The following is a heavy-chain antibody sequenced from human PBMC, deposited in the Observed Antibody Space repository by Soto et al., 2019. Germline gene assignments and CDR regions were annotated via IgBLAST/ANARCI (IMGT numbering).Heavy chain of an antibody. D-gene: IGHD3-22*01. CDR2: ISAYNGNT. CDR3: ARAGQYYDSSGYAD. V-gene: IGHV1-18*01. J-gene: IGHJ4*02. CDR1: GYSFATSG. Sequence: QVKLVQSGTEVKKPGASMKVSCKASGYSFATSGISWVRQAPGQGIEWMGWISAYNGNTNYDQKLQDRIIMTTDTSTSTAYLELRSLRSDDTAVYYCARAGQYYDSSGYADWGQGTLVTVSS.